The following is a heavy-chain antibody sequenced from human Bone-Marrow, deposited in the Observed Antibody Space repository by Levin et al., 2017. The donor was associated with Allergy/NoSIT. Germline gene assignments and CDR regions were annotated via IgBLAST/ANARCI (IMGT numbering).Heavy chain of an antibody. Sequence: QPGGSLRLSCAASGFSFDDCAMHWVRQAPGKGLEWVSLINWDGSATYYADSVKGRFTISRDNSKNSLYLQMNNLTPNDTALYYCARVVSSTSYYYGMDVWGQGTTVTVSS. CDR1: GFSFDDCA. V-gene: IGHV3-43D*04. J-gene: IGHJ6*02. CDR2: INWDGSAT. D-gene: IGHD6-19*01. CDR3: ARVVSSTSYYYGMDV.